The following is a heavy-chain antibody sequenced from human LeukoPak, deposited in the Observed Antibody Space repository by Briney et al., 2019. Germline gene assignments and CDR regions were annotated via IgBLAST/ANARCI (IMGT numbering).Heavy chain of an antibody. Sequence: KPSETLSLTCAVYGGSFSGYYWGWIRQPPGKGLEWIGEINHSGSTNYNPSLKSRVTISVDTSKNQFSLKLSSVTAADTAVYYCARGYSSGWYHYWGQGTLVTVSS. CDR3: ARGYSSGWYHY. V-gene: IGHV4-34*01. CDR1: GGSFSGYY. CDR2: INHSGST. D-gene: IGHD6-19*01. J-gene: IGHJ4*02.